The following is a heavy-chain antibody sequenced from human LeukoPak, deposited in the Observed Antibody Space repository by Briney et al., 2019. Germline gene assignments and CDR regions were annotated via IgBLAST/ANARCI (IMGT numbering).Heavy chain of an antibody. Sequence: GGSLRLSCAASGFHFSSYAMRWVRQAPGKGLEWVSAITGSGGSTYYADSVKGRFTISRDNSKNTLYLQMNSLRADDTAIYYRAKDSPSSSWYAEYFQHWGQGTLVTVSS. D-gene: IGHD6-13*01. J-gene: IGHJ1*01. V-gene: IGHV3-23*01. CDR2: ITGSGGST. CDR1: GFHFSSYA. CDR3: AKDSPSSSWYAEYFQH.